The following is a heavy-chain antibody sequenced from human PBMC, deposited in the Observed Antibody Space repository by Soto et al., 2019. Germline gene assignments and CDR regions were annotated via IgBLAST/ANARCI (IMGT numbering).Heavy chain of an antibody. CDR3: AKDQRVSTYYYDSSGYLNDAFDI. CDR1: GFTFSSYG. CDR2: ISYDGSNK. Sequence: FLRLSCAASGFTFSSYGMHWVRQAPGKGLEWVAVISYDGSNKYYADSVKGRFTISRDNSKNTLYLQMNSLRAEDTAVYYCAKDQRVSTYYYDSSGYLNDAFDIWGHGTMVTVSS. J-gene: IGHJ3*02. D-gene: IGHD3-22*01. V-gene: IGHV3-30*18.